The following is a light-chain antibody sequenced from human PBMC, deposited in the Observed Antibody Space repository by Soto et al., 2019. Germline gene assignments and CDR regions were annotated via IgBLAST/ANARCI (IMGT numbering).Light chain of an antibody. J-gene: IGLJ1*01. CDR3: QSADSTGTYV. V-gene: IGLV3-25*03. Sequence: SYELTQPPSVSVSPGQTARITCSGDALPKQYAYWYQQKPGQAPVLIIYKNNERPSGIPGRFSGSSSGTTVTLTISGVQAEDEADYYCQSADSTGTYVFGTATKLTVL. CDR2: KNN. CDR1: ALPKQY.